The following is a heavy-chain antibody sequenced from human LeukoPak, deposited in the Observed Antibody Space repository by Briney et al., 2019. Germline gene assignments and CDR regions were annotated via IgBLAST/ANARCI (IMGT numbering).Heavy chain of an antibody. J-gene: IGHJ4*02. CDR2: IGTYNGYT. CDR3: ARERLRFLEWSTLYLDY. D-gene: IGHD3-3*01. V-gene: IGHV1-18*01. Sequence: ASVKVSCKASGYTFNTYGITWVRQAPGQGLEWMGWIGTYNGYTNYAQKIQDRLTMTTDTSTSTAYMELRSLRSDDTAVYYCARERLRFLEWSTLYLDYWGQGTLVTVSS. CDR1: GYTFNTYG.